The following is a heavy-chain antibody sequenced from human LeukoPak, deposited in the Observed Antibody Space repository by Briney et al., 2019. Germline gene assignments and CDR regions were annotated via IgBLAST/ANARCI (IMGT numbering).Heavy chain of an antibody. J-gene: IGHJ4*02. Sequence: PSETLSLTCTVSGGSISSSSYYWGWTRQPPGKGLEWIGSIYYRGSTYYNPSLKSRVTISVDTSKNQFSLKLSSVTAADTAVYYCATHVSNGYYYSVYWGQGTLVTVSS. V-gene: IGHV4-39*01. D-gene: IGHD3-22*01. CDR3: ATHVSNGYYYSVY. CDR1: GGSISSSSYY. CDR2: IYYRGST.